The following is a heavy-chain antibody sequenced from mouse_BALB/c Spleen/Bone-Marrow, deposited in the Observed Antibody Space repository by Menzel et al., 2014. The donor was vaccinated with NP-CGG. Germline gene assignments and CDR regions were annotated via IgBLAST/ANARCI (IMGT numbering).Heavy chain of an antibody. CDR2: LDPETGGT. J-gene: IGHJ4*01. Sequence: VQLQESGAELVRPGASVTLSCKASGYTFTDYEMHWVKRTPVHGLEWIGTLDPETGGTAYNQKFKDMATLTADKSSTTAYMELRSLTSEDSAVYYCANWGYYAMDYWGQGISVTVSS. V-gene: IGHV1-15*01. D-gene: IGHD4-1*01. CDR3: ANWGYYAMDY. CDR1: GYTFTDYE.